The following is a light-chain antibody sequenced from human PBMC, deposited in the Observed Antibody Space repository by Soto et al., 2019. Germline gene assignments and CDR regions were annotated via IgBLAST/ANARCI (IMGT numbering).Light chain of an antibody. CDR1: QSVSSY. CDR3: QPRSNWPPVT. CDR2: DAS. J-gene: IGKJ4*01. Sequence: EIVLTQSPATLSLSPGERATLSCRASQSVSSYLAWYQQKPGQAPRLLIYDASNRATGITARFSGSGSGTDLSRPISRLEPEDFAIYYCQPRSNWPPVTFGGGTKVEIK. V-gene: IGKV3-11*01.